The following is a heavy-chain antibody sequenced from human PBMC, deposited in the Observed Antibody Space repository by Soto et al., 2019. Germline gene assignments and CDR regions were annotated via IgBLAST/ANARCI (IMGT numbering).Heavy chain of an antibody. Sequence: GGSLRLSCTASGFTFGENAMSWVRQAPGKGREWVGFIRSKAFGGTTDYAASVKGRFTISRDDSKSIAYLQMNSLKTEDTAVNYCTRAGGSGWGYYFDYWGQGTLVTVSS. J-gene: IGHJ4*02. CDR3: TRAGGSGWGYYFDY. V-gene: IGHV3-49*04. CDR2: IRSKAFGGTT. D-gene: IGHD6-19*01. CDR1: GFTFGENA.